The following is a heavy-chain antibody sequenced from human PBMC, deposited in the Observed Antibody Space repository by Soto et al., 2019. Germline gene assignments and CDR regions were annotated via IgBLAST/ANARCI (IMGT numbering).Heavy chain of an antibody. CDR1: GYTFTSYG. D-gene: IGHD2-15*01. Sequence: GASVKVSCKASGYTFTSYGISWVRQAPGQGLEWMGWISAYNGNTNYAQKLQGRVTMTTDTSTSTAYMELRSLRSDDPAVYYCAHYGSGGSCDYYGMDVWGQGTTVTVSS. CDR2: ISAYNGNT. J-gene: IGHJ6*02. CDR3: AHYGSGGSCDYYGMDV. V-gene: IGHV1-18*04.